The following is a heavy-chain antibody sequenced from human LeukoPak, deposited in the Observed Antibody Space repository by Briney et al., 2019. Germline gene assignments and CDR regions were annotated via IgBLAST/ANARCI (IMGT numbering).Heavy chain of an antibody. Sequence: QAGGSLRLSCAASGFTFNTYEMNWVRQAPGKGLEWVSYISSRGDAIYYADSVKGRFTISRDNAKNSLYLQMNSLRDEDTAVYYCARVDDSSGSSRYYGMDVWGQGTTVTVSS. D-gene: IGHD3-22*01. CDR2: ISSRGDAI. CDR3: ARVDDSSGSSRYYGMDV. V-gene: IGHV3-48*03. CDR1: GFTFNTYE. J-gene: IGHJ6*02.